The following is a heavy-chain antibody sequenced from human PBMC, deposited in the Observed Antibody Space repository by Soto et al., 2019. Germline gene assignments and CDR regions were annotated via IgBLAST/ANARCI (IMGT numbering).Heavy chain of an antibody. CDR3: ARVGGPGYRTGWYYFDY. CDR1: GFTFSSHS. Sequence: EVQLVESGGDLVQPGGSLRLSCTASGFTFSSHSMAWVRQAPGKGLEWVSYIIRSSATTYSAVSVKGRFTISRDNAKNSLYLQMNSLRDEDTAVYYCARVGGPGYRTGWYYFDYWGQGTRVTVSS. J-gene: IGHJ4*02. CDR2: IIRSSATT. V-gene: IGHV3-48*02. D-gene: IGHD6-19*01.